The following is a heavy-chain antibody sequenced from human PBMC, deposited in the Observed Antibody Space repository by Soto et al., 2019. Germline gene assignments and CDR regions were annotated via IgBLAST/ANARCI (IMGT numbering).Heavy chain of an antibody. Sequence: PSETLSLTCAVSGGSISSGGYSWSWIRQPPGKGLEWIGYIYHSGSTYYNPSLKSRVTISVDRSKNQFSLKLSSVTAADTAVYYCARARGDSSGYYRGRAYHYYGMDVWGQGTTVTVSS. CDR1: GGSISSGGYS. V-gene: IGHV4-30-2*01. CDR2: IYHSGST. D-gene: IGHD3-22*01. CDR3: ARARGDSSGYYRGRAYHYYGMDV. J-gene: IGHJ6*02.